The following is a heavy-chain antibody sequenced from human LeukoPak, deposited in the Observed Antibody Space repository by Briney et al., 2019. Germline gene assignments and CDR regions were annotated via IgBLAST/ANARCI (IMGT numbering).Heavy chain of an antibody. D-gene: IGHD5-12*01. CDR1: GFIFCSYA. J-gene: IGHJ4*02. V-gene: IGHV3-23*01. CDR3: AKDLGRGYSGYDNFDY. CDR2: ISGSGDST. Sequence: GGSLRLSCAASGFIFCSYAMSWVRQAPGKGLEWVSAISGSGDSTYYADSVKGRFTISRDNSKSTLYLQMNSLRAEDTAVYYCAKDLGRGYSGYDNFDYWSQGTLVTVSS.